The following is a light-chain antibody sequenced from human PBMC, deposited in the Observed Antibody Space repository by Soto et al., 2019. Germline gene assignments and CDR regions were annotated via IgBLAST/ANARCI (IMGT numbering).Light chain of an antibody. J-gene: IGLJ2*01. CDR3: SSYTSSSTLV. CDR1: SSNLGAGYD. Sequence: QPVLTQPPSVSGAPGQRVTISCTGNSSNLGAGYDVHWYQQLPGAAPKLVIFGNRNRPSGISNRFSGSKSGNTASLTLSGLQAEDEADYYCSSYTSSSTLVFGGGTQLTVL. CDR2: GNR. V-gene: IGLV1-40*01.